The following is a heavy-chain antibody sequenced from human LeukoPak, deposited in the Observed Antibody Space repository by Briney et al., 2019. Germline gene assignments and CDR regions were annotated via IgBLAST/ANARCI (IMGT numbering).Heavy chain of an antibody. D-gene: IGHD3-16*01. Sequence: SETLSLTCTVSGGSISSYYWSWIRQPPGKGLEWIGYIYYSGSTNYNPSLKSRVTISVDTSKNQFSLKLSSVTAADTAVYYCARDLGVSYYYMDVWGKGTTVTISS. V-gene: IGHV4-59*01. J-gene: IGHJ6*03. CDR2: IYYSGST. CDR3: ARDLGVSYYYMDV. CDR1: GGSISSYY.